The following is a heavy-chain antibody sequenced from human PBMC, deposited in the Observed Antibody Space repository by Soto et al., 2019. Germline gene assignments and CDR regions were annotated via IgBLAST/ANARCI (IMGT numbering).Heavy chain of an antibody. D-gene: IGHD2-2*01. CDR1: GFNFSSYG. V-gene: IGHV3-21*01. CDR3: ARDKGGQVRFYQYHMDV. Sequence: GGSLRLSCTASGFNFSSYGMNWVRQAPGKGLEWVSSISGRSTYVYYADSLKGRFTISRDNAKNSLYLQMDSLRAEDTAVYYCARDKGGQVRFYQYHMDVWGQGTTVTVSS. CDR2: ISGRSTYV. J-gene: IGHJ6*02.